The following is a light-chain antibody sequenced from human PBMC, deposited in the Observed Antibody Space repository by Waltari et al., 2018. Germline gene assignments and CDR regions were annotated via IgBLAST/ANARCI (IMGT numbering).Light chain of an antibody. J-gene: IGLJ3*02. CDR2: DVS. CDR1: SSDVGGYNY. CDR3: CSYAVSNSWV. Sequence: QSALTQPRSVSGSPGQPVTISCTGTSSDVGGYNYVSWYQHHPGKAPKLMIYDVSKRPAVVPYRFAGLKSGNTASLTISGLQAEDEADYYCCSYAVSNSWVFGGGTKLTVL. V-gene: IGLV2-11*01.